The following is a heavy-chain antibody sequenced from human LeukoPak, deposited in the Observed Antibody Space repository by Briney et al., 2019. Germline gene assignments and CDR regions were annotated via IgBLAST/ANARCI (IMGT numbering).Heavy chain of an antibody. D-gene: IGHD3-10*01. CDR3: ARGKGSGRFGYFYYGVDV. CDR1: GFTFGIYG. J-gene: IGHJ6*02. Sequence: GRSLRLSCAASGFTFGIYGMHWVRQAPGKGLEWVASIWINGRDATYVDSVKGRFSISRDNSTLFLQMNSLRPEDTAIYFCARGKGSGRFGYFYYGVDVWGQGTTVTVSS. V-gene: IGHV3-33*01. CDR2: IWINGRDA.